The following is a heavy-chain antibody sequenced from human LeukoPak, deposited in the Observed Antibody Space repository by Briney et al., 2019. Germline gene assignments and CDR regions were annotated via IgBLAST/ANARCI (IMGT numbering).Heavy chain of an antibody. Sequence: ASVKVSCKASGYTFTSYYMHWVRQAPGQGLEWMGIINPSGGSASYAQKFQGRVTMTRDTSTSTVYMELSSLRSEDTAVYYCARDLNYYDSSGIPPDYYGMDVWGQGTTVTVSS. J-gene: IGHJ6*02. CDR2: INPSGGSA. CDR3: ARDLNYYDSSGIPPDYYGMDV. V-gene: IGHV1-46*01. CDR1: GYTFTSYY. D-gene: IGHD3-22*01.